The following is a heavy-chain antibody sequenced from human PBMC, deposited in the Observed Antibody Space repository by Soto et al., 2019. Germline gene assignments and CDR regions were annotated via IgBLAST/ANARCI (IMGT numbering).Heavy chain of an antibody. V-gene: IGHV3-66*01. Sequence: GGSLRLSCAASGFTVSSNYMSWVRQAPGKGLEWVSVIYSGGSTYYADSVKGRFTISRDNSKNTLYLQMNSLRAEDTAVYYCAREDSGYDFIRWAFDIWGQGTMVTVSS. CDR3: AREDSGYDFIRWAFDI. CDR1: GFTVSSNY. J-gene: IGHJ3*02. D-gene: IGHD5-12*01. CDR2: IYSGGST.